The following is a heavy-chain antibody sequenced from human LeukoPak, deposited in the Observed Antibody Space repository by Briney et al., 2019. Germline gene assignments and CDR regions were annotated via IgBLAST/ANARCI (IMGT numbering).Heavy chain of an antibody. V-gene: IGHV1-2*02. Sequence: GASVKVSCKASGYTFTGYYMHWVRQAPGQGLEWMGWINPNSGGTNYAQKFQGRVTMTRDTSISTAYMELSRLRSDDTAVYYCARGVSLDIVLCWFDPWGQGTLVTVSS. J-gene: IGHJ5*02. CDR1: GYTFTGYY. D-gene: IGHD2-8*01. CDR3: ARGVSLDIVLCWFDP. CDR2: INPNSGGT.